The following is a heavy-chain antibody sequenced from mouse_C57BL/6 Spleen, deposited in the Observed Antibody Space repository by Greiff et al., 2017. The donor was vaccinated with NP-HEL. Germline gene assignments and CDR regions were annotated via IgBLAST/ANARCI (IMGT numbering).Heavy chain of an antibody. Sequence: QVQLQQSGAELVRPGASVKLSCKASGYTFTDYYINWVKQWPGQGLEWIARIYPGSGNTYYNEKFKGKATLTAEKSSSTAYMQLSSLTSEDSAVYFCASSGRGFSYAMDDWGPGTSVTVSS. CDR3: ASSGRGFSYAMDD. CDR2: IYPGSGNT. D-gene: IGHD3-2*02. CDR1: GYTFTDYY. J-gene: IGHJ4*01. V-gene: IGHV1-76*01.